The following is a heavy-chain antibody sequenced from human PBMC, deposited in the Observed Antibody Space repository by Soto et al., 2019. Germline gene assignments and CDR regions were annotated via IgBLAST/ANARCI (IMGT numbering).Heavy chain of an antibody. J-gene: IGHJ3*01. CDR1: GFTFSSSE. D-gene: IGHD2-2*01. CDR2: IHPAGQPI. Sequence: EVHLVESGGGLVQPGVSLRLSCVASGFTFSSSEMYWVRQAPGKGLEWVSYIHPAGQPIFYADSVQGRFTISRDNAKNSLYLQMNSLRAEDTTIYYCARRGSSWGQGKRVTVSS. V-gene: IGHV3-48*03. CDR3: ARRGSS.